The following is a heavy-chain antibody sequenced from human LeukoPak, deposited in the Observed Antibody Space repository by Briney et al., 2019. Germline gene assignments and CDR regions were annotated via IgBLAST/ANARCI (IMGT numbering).Heavy chain of an antibody. J-gene: IGHJ4*02. CDR1: GGSISSGGYY. CDR2: IYHSGST. CDR3: ARDDDPYSSSGGHY. D-gene: IGHD6-6*01. Sequence: PSETLSLTCTVSGGSISSGGYYWSWIRQPPGKGLEWIGYIYHSGSTYYNPSLKSRVTISVDRSKNQFSLKLSSVTAAYTAVYYCARDDDPYSSSGGHYWGQGTLVTVSS. V-gene: IGHV4-30-2*01.